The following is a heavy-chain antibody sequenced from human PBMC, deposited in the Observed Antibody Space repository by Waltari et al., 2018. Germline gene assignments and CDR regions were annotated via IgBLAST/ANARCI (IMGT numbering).Heavy chain of an antibody. V-gene: IGHV4-38-2*01. D-gene: IGHD2-8*02. J-gene: IGHJ4*02. CDR1: GYSISSGYY. Sequence: QVQLQESGPGLVKPSETLSLTCAVSGYSISSGYYWGWIRQPPGKGLEWIGSIYHSWSTYYNPSLKSRVTISVDTSKNQFSLKLSSVTAADTAVYYCARHLRDIVLVVFWGQGTLVTVSS. CDR2: IYHSWST. CDR3: ARHLRDIVLVVF.